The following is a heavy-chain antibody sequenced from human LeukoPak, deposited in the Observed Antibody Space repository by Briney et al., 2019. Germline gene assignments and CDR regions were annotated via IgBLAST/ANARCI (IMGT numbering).Heavy chain of an antibody. CDR3: AKSPSSSTTVTKQIDY. D-gene: IGHD4-11*01. CDR1: GFTFSSYA. Sequence: GGSLRLSCAASGFTFSSYAMSWVRQAPGKGLEWVSAISGSGGSTYYTDSVKGRFTISRDNSKNTLYLQMNSLRAEDTAVYYCAKSPSSSTTVTKQIDYWGQGTLVTVSS. V-gene: IGHV3-23*01. J-gene: IGHJ4*02. CDR2: ISGSGGST.